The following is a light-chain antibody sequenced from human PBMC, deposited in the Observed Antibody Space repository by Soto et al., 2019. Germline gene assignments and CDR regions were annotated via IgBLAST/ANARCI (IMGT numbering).Light chain of an antibody. CDR2: DVS. Sequence: QSALTQPASVSGSPGQSITISCTGTRSDVVGYNYVSWYQQHPVKGPKLMIYDVSNRPSGVSNRFSGSNSGNTASLTISGLHADDDADYYCSSYTTSGSLVFGGGT. J-gene: IGLJ2*01. CDR1: RSDVVGYNY. V-gene: IGLV2-14*01. CDR3: SSYTTSGSLV.